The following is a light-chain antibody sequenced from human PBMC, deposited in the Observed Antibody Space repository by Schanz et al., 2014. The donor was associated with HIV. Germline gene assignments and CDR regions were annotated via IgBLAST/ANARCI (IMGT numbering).Light chain of an antibody. V-gene: IGKV3-15*01. Sequence: EIVMTQSPATLSVSPGERATLSCRASQSVSSNLAWYQQKPGQAPRLVIYGASTRATGIPARFSGSGSGTEYTLPISSLQPEDVATYYCQKYNSALGFTFGPGTKVDIK. CDR1: QSVSSN. CDR2: GAS. J-gene: IGKJ3*01. CDR3: QKYNSALGFT.